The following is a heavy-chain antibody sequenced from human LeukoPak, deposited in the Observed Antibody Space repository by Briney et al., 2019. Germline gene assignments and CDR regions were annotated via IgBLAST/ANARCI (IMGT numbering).Heavy chain of an antibody. CDR3: AREDGSSGYDDF. CDR1: GYSITSTSF. J-gene: IGHJ4*02. V-gene: IGHV4-38-2*02. CDR2: INHLGSA. D-gene: IGHD5-12*01. Sequence: PSETPSLTCSVSGYSITSTSFWSWIRPTPGKGLEWIGSINHLGSAYYNPSLESRVTISVDTSKNHFSLNLKSVTAADTAVYYCAREDGSSGYDDFWGQGTLVTVSS.